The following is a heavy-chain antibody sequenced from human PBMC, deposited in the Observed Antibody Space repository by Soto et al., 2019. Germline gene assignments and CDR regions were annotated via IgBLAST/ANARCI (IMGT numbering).Heavy chain of an antibody. V-gene: IGHV3-23*01. J-gene: IGHJ4*02. CDR3: AKFGMATTKRSPPYYIDY. CDR2: ISGSGGGT. D-gene: IGHD3-16*01. Sequence: GASLRLSCAASGFTFSSYAMSGGRQAPGKGLEWVSSISGSGGGTYYADSVKGRFTFSRDNSKNTLYLQMNSLRAEDTAVYYCAKFGMATTKRSPPYYIDYWGQGALVTGAS. CDR1: GFTFSSYA.